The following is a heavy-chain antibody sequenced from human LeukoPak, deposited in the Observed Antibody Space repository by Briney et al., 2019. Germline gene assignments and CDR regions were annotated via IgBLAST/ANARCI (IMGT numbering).Heavy chain of an antibody. CDR2: ISGSGGST. CDR3: STLLSTNYLDH. D-gene: IGHD2/OR15-2a*01. V-gene: IGHV3-23*01. CDR1: GFTFSSYA. Sequence: GGSLRLSCAASGFTFSSYAMSWVRQAPGKGLEWVSAISGSGGSTYYADSVKGRFTISRDNSKNTPYPQMNSLRAEDTAVYYCSTLLSTNYLDHWGQGTLVTVSS. J-gene: IGHJ4*02.